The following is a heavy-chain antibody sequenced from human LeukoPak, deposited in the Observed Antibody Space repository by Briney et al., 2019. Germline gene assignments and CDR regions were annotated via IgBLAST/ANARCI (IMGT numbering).Heavy chain of an antibody. D-gene: IGHD4-17*01. CDR1: GGSFSGYY. CDR3: ARADGDYHSGETSLDY. CDR2: INHSGST. V-gene: IGHV4-34*01. J-gene: IGHJ4*02. Sequence: PSETLSLTCAVYGGSFSGYYWSWIRQPPGKGLEWIGEINHSGSTKYNPSLKSRVTISVETYKNQFSQKQRTVTAADTAVYYCARADGDYHSGETSLDYWGQGTLVTVSS.